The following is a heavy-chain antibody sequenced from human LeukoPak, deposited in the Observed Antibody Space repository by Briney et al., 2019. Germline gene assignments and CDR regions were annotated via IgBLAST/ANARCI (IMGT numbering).Heavy chain of an antibody. CDR3: ARSRGATFDY. Sequence: LTCAISGDSVSSKSAAWNWIRQSPSGGLEWVGRTYYRSKWSNDYAASVKSRITVNPDTSKNQFSLQLSSVTPEDTAVYYCARSRGATFDYWGQGTLVTVSS. D-gene: IGHD4/OR15-4a*01. CDR2: TYYRSKWSN. CDR1: GDSVSSKSAA. V-gene: IGHV6-1*01. J-gene: IGHJ4*02.